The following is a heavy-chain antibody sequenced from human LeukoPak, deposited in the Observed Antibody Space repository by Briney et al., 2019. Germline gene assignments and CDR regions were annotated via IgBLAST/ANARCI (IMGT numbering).Heavy chain of an antibody. Sequence: SEALSLTCSGSGASFGTNYWSWIRQAPGKGVEGIGYIYYSGGTNDNPSLKGRVTISADTSKNQFSLNLRSVTAADTAVYYCAKGHGSGTFYRGLFDSWGQGSPVTVSS. V-gene: IGHV4-59*01. D-gene: IGHD3-10*01. CDR1: GASFGTNY. CDR2: IYYSGGT. J-gene: IGHJ4*02. CDR3: AKGHGSGTFYRGLFDS.